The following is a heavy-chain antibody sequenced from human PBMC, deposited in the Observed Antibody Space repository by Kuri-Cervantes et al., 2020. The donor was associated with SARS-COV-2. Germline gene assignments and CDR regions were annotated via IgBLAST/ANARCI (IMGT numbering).Heavy chain of an antibody. CDR3: AKTPVDYNSGKGPLDY. J-gene: IGHJ4*02. V-gene: IGHV3-23*01. D-gene: IGHD4-11*01. CDR1: GFTFSGYA. Sequence: GESLKISCAASGFTFSGYAMSWVRQAPGKGLEWVSAISGSGGSTYYADSVKGRLTISRDNSKNTLYLQMNSLRAEDTAVYYCAKTPVDYNSGKGPLDYWGQGTLVTVSS. CDR2: ISGSGGST.